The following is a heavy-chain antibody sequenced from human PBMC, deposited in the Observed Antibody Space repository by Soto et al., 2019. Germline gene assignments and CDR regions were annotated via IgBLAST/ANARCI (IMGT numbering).Heavy chain of an antibody. D-gene: IGHD3-9*01. Sequence: GESLKISCKGSGYSFTSYWIGWVRQMPGKGLEWMGIIYPGDSDTRYSPSFQGQVTISADKSISTAYLQWSSLKASDTAMYYCARSYYDMGKGLENWFDPWGQGTLVTVAS. V-gene: IGHV5-51*01. CDR2: IYPGDSDT. CDR3: ARSYYDMGKGLENWFDP. J-gene: IGHJ5*02. CDR1: GYSFTSYW.